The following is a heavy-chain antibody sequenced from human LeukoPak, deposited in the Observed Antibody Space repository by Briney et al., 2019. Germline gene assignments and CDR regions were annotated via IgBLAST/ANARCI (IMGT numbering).Heavy chain of an antibody. D-gene: IGHD1-26*01. V-gene: IGHV3-74*01. Sequence: GGSLRLSCAASGFTFSSYWMHWVRQAPGKGLVWVSRINSDGSTTSYADSVKGRFTISRDNAKNTLYLQMNNLRAEDTAVYSCVKYIGSYHGFDCWGQGTLVTVSS. CDR3: VKYIGSYHGFDC. CDR2: INSDGSTT. J-gene: IGHJ4*02. CDR1: GFTFSSYW.